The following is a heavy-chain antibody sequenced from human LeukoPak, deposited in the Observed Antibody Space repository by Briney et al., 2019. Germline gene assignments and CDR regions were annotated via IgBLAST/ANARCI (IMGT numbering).Heavy chain of an antibody. CDR3: ARDVGRNDY. V-gene: IGHV3-48*01. Sequence: GGSLRLSCAASGFTFSSYSMNWVRQAPGKGLEWVSYISSSSSTIYYADSVKGRFTISRDNSKNMLYLQMNSLRPEDTAVYYCARDVGRNDYWGQGTLVTVSS. CDR1: GFTFSSYS. J-gene: IGHJ4*02. CDR2: ISSSSSTI.